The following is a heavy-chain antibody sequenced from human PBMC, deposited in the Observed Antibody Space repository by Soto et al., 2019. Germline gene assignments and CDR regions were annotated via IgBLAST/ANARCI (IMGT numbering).Heavy chain of an antibody. D-gene: IGHD2-8*02. CDR2: VSWNSGNI. Sequence: GGSLRLSCAASGFTFEDYAMHWVRLAPGRGLELFSGVSWNSGNIAYADSVRGRFTISRDNAKNSVYLHMNSLREDDTALYYCAKTRDLGKCGVCPDNFPSDPWGQATLVNVSS. J-gene: IGHJ5*02. V-gene: IGHV3-9*01. CDR3: AKTRDLGKCGVCPDNFPSDP. CDR1: GFTFEDYA.